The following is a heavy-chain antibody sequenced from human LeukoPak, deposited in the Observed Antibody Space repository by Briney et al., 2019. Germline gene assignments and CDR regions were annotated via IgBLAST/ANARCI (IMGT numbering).Heavy chain of an antibody. CDR3: ARAGPSGAARVDY. J-gene: IGHJ4*02. Sequence: GGSLRLSCAASGFTFSSYSMHWVRQAPGKGLEWVSSISSSSSYIYYADSVKGRFTISRDNAKNSLYLQMNSLRAEDTAVYYCARAGPSGAARVDYWGQGTLVTVSS. CDR1: GFTFSSYS. V-gene: IGHV3-21*01. D-gene: IGHD6-6*01. CDR2: ISSSSSYI.